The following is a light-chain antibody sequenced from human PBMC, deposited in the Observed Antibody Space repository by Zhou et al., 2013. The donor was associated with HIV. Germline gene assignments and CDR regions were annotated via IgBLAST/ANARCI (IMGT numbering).Light chain of an antibody. V-gene: IGKV3-15*01. J-gene: IGKJ1*01. Sequence: EIVMTQSPATLSVSPGERATLSCRASQSVSSNLAWYQQKPGQAPRLLIHGASTRATGIPARFSGSGSGTEFTLTITSLQSEDFAVYYCQHYSNSLWTFGQGTKVEMK. CDR3: QHYSNSLWT. CDR1: QSVSSN. CDR2: GAS.